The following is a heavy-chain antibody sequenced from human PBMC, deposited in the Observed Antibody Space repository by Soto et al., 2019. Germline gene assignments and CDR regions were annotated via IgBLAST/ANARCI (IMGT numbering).Heavy chain of an antibody. CDR2: INPSGGT. CDR1: GYTFTSYY. V-gene: IGHV1-2*04. J-gene: IGHJ4*02. D-gene: IGHD3-22*01. CDR3: ARNYYDSSGYYDY. Sequence: ASVKVSCKASGYTFTSYYMHWVRQAPGQGLEWMGIINPSGGTNYAQKFQGWVTMTRDTSISTAYMELSRLRSDDTAVYYCARNYYDSSGYYDYWGQGTLVTVSS.